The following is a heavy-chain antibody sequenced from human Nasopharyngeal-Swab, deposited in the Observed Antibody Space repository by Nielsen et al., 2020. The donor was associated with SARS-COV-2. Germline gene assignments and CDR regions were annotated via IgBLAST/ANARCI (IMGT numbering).Heavy chain of an antibody. Sequence: GESLKISCAASGFTFSGSAMHWVRQASGKGLEWVGRIRSKANSYATAYAASVKGRFTISRDDSKNTAYLQMNSLRAEDTAVYYCARIGDQDYYDSSGYYLSAFDIWGQGTMVTVSS. J-gene: IGHJ3*02. CDR1: GFTFSGSA. CDR2: IRSKANSYAT. CDR3: ARIGDQDYYDSSGYYLSAFDI. V-gene: IGHV3-73*01. D-gene: IGHD3-22*01.